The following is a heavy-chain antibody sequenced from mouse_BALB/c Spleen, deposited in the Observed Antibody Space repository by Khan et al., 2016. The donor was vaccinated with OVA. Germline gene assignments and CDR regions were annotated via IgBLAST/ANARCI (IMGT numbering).Heavy chain of an antibody. Sequence: QIQLVQSGPELKKPGETVKISCKASGYTFTNYGMNWVKQAPGQGLKWMGWINTYTGEPTYADDFRGRFAFSLETSASTAYLQINNLKNEDTATYFLARGGFCYGREKNAWFAYWGQGTLVTVSA. CDR2: INTYTGEP. CDR1: GYTFTNYG. CDR3: ARGGFCYGREKNAWFAY. V-gene: IGHV9-3-1*01. D-gene: IGHD1-1*01. J-gene: IGHJ3*01.